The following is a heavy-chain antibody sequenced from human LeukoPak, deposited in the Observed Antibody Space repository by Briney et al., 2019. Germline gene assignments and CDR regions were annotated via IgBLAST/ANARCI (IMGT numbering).Heavy chain of an antibody. CDR2: ISGSGGST. CDR3: AKDRRIQLWLGFDY. Sequence: PGGSLRLSCATSGFTFNNYVMSWVRQALGKGLEWVSSISGSGGSTYYADSVKGRFTISRDNSKNTLYLQMNSLRAEDTAVYYCAKDRRIQLWLGFDYWGQGTLVTVSS. CDR1: GFTFNNYV. D-gene: IGHD5-18*01. V-gene: IGHV3-23*01. J-gene: IGHJ4*02.